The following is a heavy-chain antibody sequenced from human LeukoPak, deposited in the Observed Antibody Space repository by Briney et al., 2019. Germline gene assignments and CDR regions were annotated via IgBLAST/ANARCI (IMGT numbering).Heavy chain of an antibody. V-gene: IGHV3-11*01. D-gene: IGHD2-15*01. CDR2: ISTGGGAT. CDR1: GVTFSDYY. Sequence: GGSLRLSCAASGVTFSDYYMSWIRQAPGKGLEAVSFISTGGGATYYADSVKGRFTISRDNAKNSLYLQMNSLRADDTAVYYCARDCSGGTCDYHGMDVWGQGATVTVSS. J-gene: IGHJ6*02. CDR3: ARDCSGGTCDYHGMDV.